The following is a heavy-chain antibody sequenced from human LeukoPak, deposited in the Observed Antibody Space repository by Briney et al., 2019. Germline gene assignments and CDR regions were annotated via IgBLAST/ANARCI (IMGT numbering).Heavy chain of an antibody. Sequence: GESLKISCRGSGYGFTTYWIGWVRQMPGKGLEWMGIIYPGDSDTRYSPSFQGQVTISADKSISTAYLQWSSLKASDTAMYYCARLSGWELPPLNFDYWGQGTLVTVSS. CDR3: ARLSGWELPPLNFDY. J-gene: IGHJ4*02. V-gene: IGHV5-51*01. CDR2: IYPGDSDT. CDR1: GYGFTTYW. D-gene: IGHD1-26*01.